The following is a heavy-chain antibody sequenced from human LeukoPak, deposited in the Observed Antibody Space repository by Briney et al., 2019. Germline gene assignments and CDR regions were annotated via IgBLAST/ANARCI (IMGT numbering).Heavy chain of an antibody. J-gene: IGHJ4*02. CDR1: GGSISSYY. V-gene: IGHV4-59*01. CDR3: ARGGGELDGYPDY. CDR2: IYYSGST. D-gene: IGHD5-24*01. Sequence: KPSETLSLTCTVSGGSISSYYWSWIRQPPGKGLEWIGYIYYSGSTNYNPSLKSRVTISVDTPKNQFSLKLSSVTAADTAVYYCARGGGELDGYPDYWGQGTLVAVSS.